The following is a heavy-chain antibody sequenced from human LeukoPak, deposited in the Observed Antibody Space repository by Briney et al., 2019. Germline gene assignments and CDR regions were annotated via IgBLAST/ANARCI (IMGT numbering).Heavy chain of an antibody. D-gene: IGHD3-10*01. CDR1: GYSISSGYY. J-gene: IGHJ4*02. V-gene: IGHV4-38-2*02. CDR3: ARDPIWFGELSYPY. Sequence: PSETLSLTCTVSGYSISSGYYWGWIRQPPGEGLEWIGSIYYSGSTYYNTSLKSRVTISVDTSKNQFSLKLSSVTAADTAVYYCARDPIWFGELSYPYWGQGTLVTVSS. CDR2: IYYSGST.